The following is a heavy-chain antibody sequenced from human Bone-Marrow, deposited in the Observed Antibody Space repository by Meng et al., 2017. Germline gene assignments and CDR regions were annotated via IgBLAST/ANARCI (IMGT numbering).Heavy chain of an antibody. D-gene: IGHD2-15*01. V-gene: IGHV4-34*01. Sequence: VQLADRGAGLLKPSDTRSLTCAVFGGSFSGYDWSWIRQPPGKGLEWIGEINHSGSTNYNPSLKSRVTISVDTSKNQFSLKLSSVTAADTAVYYCARGRTPRYCSGGSCYSPSYYFDYWGQGTLVTVSS. CDR2: INHSGST. CDR1: GGSFSGYD. CDR3: ARGRTPRYCSGGSCYSPSYYFDY. J-gene: IGHJ4*02.